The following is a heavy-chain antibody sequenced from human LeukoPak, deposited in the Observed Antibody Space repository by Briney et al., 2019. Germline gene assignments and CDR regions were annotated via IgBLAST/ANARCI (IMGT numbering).Heavy chain of an antibody. Sequence: PGGSLRLSXAASGFTXXXXXXXXVRQAPGKXXXXXXXXXXAGSGXYYADSVEXXXXXXXDNSXNTLYLQMNSLRAEDTAVYYCAKKKPTDRTGIPSNYFDFWGQGTLVTVSS. J-gene: IGHJ4*02. CDR1: GFTXXXXX. D-gene: IGHD2-21*02. CDR2: XXXAGSGX. V-gene: IGHV3-23*01. CDR3: AKKKPTDRTGIPSNYFDF.